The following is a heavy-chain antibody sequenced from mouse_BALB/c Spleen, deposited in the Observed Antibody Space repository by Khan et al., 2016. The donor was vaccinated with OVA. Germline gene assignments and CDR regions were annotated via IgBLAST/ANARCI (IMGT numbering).Heavy chain of an antibody. CDR2: TSPGSGDT. J-gene: IGHJ3*01. Sequence: QVQLKESGTELARPGASVNLSCKASGYTFTDFYINWVKQRSGQGLEWIGETSPGSGDTYYNEKFKGKATLTADKSSSTAYMQLSSLTSEASAVYFCARRNYFGYTFAYWGQGTLVTVAA. D-gene: IGHD1-2*01. V-gene: IGHV1-77*01. CDR1: GYTFTDFY. CDR3: ARRNYFGYTFAY.